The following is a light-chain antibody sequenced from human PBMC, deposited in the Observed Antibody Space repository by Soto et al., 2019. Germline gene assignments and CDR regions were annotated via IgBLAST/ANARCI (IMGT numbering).Light chain of an antibody. CDR1: QSVSSY. J-gene: IGKJ2*01. Sequence: IVLTQSPATLSLSPGERATLSCRASQSVSSYLAWYQQKPGPAPRLLIYDASNRATGIPARFSGSGSGTDFTLTISRLGAENFAVYYWQQPSNFYTFGQGTKLEIK. V-gene: IGKV3-11*01. CDR2: DAS. CDR3: QQPSNFYT.